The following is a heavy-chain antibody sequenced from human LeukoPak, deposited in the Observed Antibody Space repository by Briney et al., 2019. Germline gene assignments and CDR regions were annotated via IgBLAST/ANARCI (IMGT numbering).Heavy chain of an antibody. J-gene: IGHJ4*02. V-gene: IGHV3-30-3*01. CDR3: AREQVTMVRGVIASGFDY. D-gene: IGHD3-10*01. Sequence: GRSLRLSCAASGFTFSSYAMHWVRQTPETPGKGLEWVAHISYDGSNTYYADSVKGRFTISRDNSKNSLYLQMNSLRAEDTAVYYCAREQVTMVRGVIASGFDYWGQGTLVTVSS. CDR1: GFTFSSYA. CDR2: ISYDGSNT.